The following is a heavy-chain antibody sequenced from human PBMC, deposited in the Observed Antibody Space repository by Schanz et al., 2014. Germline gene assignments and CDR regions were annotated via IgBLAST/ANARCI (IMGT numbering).Heavy chain of an antibody. V-gene: IGHV3-21*04. Sequence: VQLLQFGGGVVQPGRSLRLSCAASGFTFSSYGMHWVRQAPGKGLEWVSSISSSGSYIHYADSVKGRFTISRDNAKNTLYLQMNSLKTEDTAMYYCARRASCSRIGCPFDSWGQGTLVTVSS. CDR3: ARRASCSRIGCPFDS. CDR2: ISSSGSYI. J-gene: IGHJ4*02. D-gene: IGHD2-2*01. CDR1: GFTFSSYG.